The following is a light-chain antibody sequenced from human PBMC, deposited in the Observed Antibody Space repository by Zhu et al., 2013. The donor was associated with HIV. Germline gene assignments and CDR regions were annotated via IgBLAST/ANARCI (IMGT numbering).Light chain of an antibody. CDR1: HSINTY. CDR2: GAS. Sequence: IQLTQSPSSLSASVGDRVTITCRASHSINTYLNWYQQKPGKPPKLLIHGASSLQSGVPLRFSGSGSGTDFTLTISSLQPEDFAIYYCQQAHSFPYTFGQGTKLEMK. V-gene: IGKV1-39*01. CDR3: QQAHSFPYT. J-gene: IGKJ2*01.